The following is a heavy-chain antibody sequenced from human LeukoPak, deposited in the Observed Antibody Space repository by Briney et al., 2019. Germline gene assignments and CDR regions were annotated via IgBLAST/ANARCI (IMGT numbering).Heavy chain of an antibody. CDR2: ISGSSTRT. D-gene: IGHD3-22*01. CDR1: GFTVSSNY. CDR3: AKQRDYYDSSGYYRGYYFDY. Sequence: PGGSLRLSCAASGFTVSSNYMSWVRQAPGKGLEWVSSISGSSTRTYYADSVKGRFTVSRDNPKNTLYLQMNSLRAEDTAVYYCAKQRDYYDSSGYYRGYYFDYWGQGTLVTVSS. V-gene: IGHV3-23*01. J-gene: IGHJ4*02.